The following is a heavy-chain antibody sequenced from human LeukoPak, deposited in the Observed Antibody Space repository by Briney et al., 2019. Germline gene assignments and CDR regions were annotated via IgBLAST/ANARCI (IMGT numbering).Heavy chain of an antibody. V-gene: IGHV1-2*02. Sequence: AAVKVSFKASGYSFIDYYIHWARQAPGQGLEWKGWVNPHSGGTKFEQKFQGRVTMTRDTAINTAYMEVSSLQSDDTAVYYGARCIGDCYGSGSYSFLWGQGALVTVAS. CDR3: ARCIGDCYGSGSYSFL. CDR1: GYSFIDYY. D-gene: IGHD3-10*01. J-gene: IGHJ4*02. CDR2: VNPHSGGT.